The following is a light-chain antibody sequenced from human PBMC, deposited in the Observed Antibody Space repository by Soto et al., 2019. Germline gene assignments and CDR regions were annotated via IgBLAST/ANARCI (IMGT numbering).Light chain of an antibody. Sequence: EIVMTQSPATLSVSPGERVTLSCSASQSINNKVAWYQQKPGQAPRLLIYGASTRATGIPARFSGSGSGTEFTLTISRLQSEDFAVYYCQHYNNWPPWTFGQGTKVDNK. CDR2: GAS. CDR1: QSINNK. CDR3: QHYNNWPPWT. V-gene: IGKV3-15*01. J-gene: IGKJ1*01.